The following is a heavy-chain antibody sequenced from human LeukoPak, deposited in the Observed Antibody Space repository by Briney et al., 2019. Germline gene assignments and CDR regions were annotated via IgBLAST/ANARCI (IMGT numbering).Heavy chain of an antibody. CDR2: IYYSGNT. CDR3: ARDGAAAAWFDP. Sequence: SETLSLACTVAGGSMSSYYWSWVRQPPGKGLEWIGYIYYSGNTKYNPSLKSRVTISVDTSKKQFSLKVTSVTAADTAVYYCARDGAAAAWFDPWGQGTLVIVSS. D-gene: IGHD6-13*01. CDR1: GGSMSSYY. J-gene: IGHJ5*02. V-gene: IGHV4-59*01.